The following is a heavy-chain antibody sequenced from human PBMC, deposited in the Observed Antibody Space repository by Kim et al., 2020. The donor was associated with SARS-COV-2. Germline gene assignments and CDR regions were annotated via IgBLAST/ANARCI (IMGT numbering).Heavy chain of an antibody. J-gene: IGHJ4*02. D-gene: IGHD3-22*01. CDR1: GVSISSGGYY. CDR2: IYYSGST. V-gene: IGHV4-31*03. Sequence: SETLSLTCTVSGVSISSGGYYWSWIRQHPGKGLEWIGYIYYSGSTYYNPSLKSRVTISVDTSKNQFSLKLSSVTAADTAVYYCARARSITMIVVVITYFDYWGQGTLVTVSS. CDR3: ARARSITMIVVVITYFDY.